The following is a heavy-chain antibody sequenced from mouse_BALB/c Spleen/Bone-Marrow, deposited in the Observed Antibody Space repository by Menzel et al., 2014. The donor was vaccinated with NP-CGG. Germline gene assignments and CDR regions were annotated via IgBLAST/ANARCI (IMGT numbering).Heavy chain of an antibody. D-gene: IGHD4-1*01. CDR3: ARDGANWVSWFAY. CDR1: GFSLTSYG. J-gene: IGHJ3*01. Sequence: QVQLQQPGPGLVAPSQSLSITCTVSGFSLTSYGVHWVRQPPGKGLEWLGVIWAGGSTNYNSALMSRLSISKDNSKSQVFLKMNSLQTDDTAMYYCARDGANWVSWFAYWGQGTLVTVSA. CDR2: IWAGGST. V-gene: IGHV2-9*02.